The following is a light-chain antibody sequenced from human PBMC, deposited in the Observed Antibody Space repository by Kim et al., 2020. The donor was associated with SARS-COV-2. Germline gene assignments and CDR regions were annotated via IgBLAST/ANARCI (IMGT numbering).Light chain of an antibody. V-gene: IGLV10-54*04. Sequence: RQTATLPCPGNSNDVGNQGAAWLQQHQGHPPKLLSYRNNNRPSGISERFSASRSGNTASLTITGLQPDDEADYYCTAWDSSLSAYVFGTGTKVTVL. CDR3: TAWDSSLSAYV. J-gene: IGLJ1*01. CDR1: SNDVGNQG. CDR2: RNN.